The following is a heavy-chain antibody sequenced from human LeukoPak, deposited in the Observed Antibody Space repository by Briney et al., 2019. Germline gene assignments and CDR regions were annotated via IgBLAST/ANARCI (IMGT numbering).Heavy chain of an antibody. CDR3: ARGNGYSGYEPFDY. CDR2: VNHRGTA. V-gene: IGHV4-34*01. D-gene: IGHD5-12*01. Sequence: PSETLSLTCGVDGGSVSGYYWSWIRQSPGKGLEWIGEVNHRGTANYNPSLRRRATISVDTSKNQFSLRLTSVTAADTAVYYCARGNGYSGYEPFDYWGQGTLVTVSS. J-gene: IGHJ4*02. CDR1: GGSVSGYY.